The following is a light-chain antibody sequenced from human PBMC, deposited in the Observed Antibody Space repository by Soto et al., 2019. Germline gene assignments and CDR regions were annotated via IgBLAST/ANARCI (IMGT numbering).Light chain of an antibody. V-gene: IGKV3-11*01. J-gene: IGKJ1*01. CDR2: DAS. CDR1: QSVRNK. Sequence: EIVLTQSPGTLSLSPGEIVTLSFSVSQSVRNKVGWYQHRPGQAPRLLIYDASNRATGIPARFSGSGSGTDFTLTISSLEPEDFAVYYCQQRSNWPVTFGQGTKVDIK. CDR3: QQRSNWPVT.